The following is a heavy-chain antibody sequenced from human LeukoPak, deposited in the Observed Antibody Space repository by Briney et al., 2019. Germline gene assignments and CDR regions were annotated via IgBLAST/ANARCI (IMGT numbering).Heavy chain of an antibody. J-gene: IGHJ5*02. CDR1: GGSISSYY. Sequence: SETLSLTCTVSGGSISSYYWSWIRQPPGKGLEWIGYIYYSGSTNYNPSLKSRVTISVYTSKNQFSLKLSSVTAADTAVYYCAVLGYCSGGSCYRTNKNWFDPWGQGTLVTVSS. D-gene: IGHD2-15*01. V-gene: IGHV4-59*01. CDR2: IYYSGST. CDR3: AVLGYCSGGSCYRTNKNWFDP.